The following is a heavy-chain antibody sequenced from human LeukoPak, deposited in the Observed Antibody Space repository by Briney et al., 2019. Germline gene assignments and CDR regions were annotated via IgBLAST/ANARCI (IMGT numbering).Heavy chain of an antibody. CDR3: ARDRPTGRSRGVVVQ. CDR2: ISNGGTYI. CDR1: GFTFDTYA. D-gene: IGHD2-15*01. J-gene: IGHJ4*02. Sequence: GASLRLSCAASGFTFDTYAMTWVRQAPGKGLEWVSSISNGGTYIYYAESLRGRSTISRDNTKNFLYLQLSTLRVEDTAVYYCARDRPTGRSRGVVVQWGQGTLVTVSS. V-gene: IGHV3-21*01.